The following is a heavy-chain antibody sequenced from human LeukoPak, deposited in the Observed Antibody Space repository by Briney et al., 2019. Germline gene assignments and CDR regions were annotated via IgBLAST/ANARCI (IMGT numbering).Heavy chain of an antibody. D-gene: IGHD3-22*01. Sequence: SETLSLTCTVSGGSISSGGSYWSWIRQHPGKGLEWIGYIYYSGSTYYNLSLKSRVTISVDTSKNQFSLKLSSVTAADTAVYYCAGLYDSSGYYADYWGQGTLVTVSS. V-gene: IGHV4-31*03. J-gene: IGHJ4*02. CDR3: AGLYDSSGYYADY. CDR2: IYYSGST. CDR1: GGSISSGGSY.